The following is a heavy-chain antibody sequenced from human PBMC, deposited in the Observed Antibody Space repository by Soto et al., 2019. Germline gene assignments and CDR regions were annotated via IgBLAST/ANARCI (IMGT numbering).Heavy chain of an antibody. CDR2: IYSGGST. Sequence: EVQLVESGGGLIQPGGSLRLSCAASGFTVSSNYMSWVRQAPGKGLEWVSVIYSGGSTYYADSVQGRFTISRDNSKXILXLXXXXLRXXDTAXXXXXXXXXXXXVDXWGQGTLVIVSS. V-gene: IGHV3-53*01. CDR1: GFTVSSNY. J-gene: IGHJ4*02. CDR3: XXXXXXXXVDX.